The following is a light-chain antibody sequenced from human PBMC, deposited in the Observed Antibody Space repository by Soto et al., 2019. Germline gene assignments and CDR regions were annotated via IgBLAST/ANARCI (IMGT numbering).Light chain of an antibody. V-gene: IGKV1-5*01. Sequence: DLQMTQSPSTLSASVGDRVTSTCRASQSISSWLAWYQQQPGKAPKLLLHEASRLESGVPSRFSGSESGTEFTLTISGLHPEEFATDYYQQYTNFPLTFGGGTRV. CDR2: EAS. J-gene: IGKJ4*01. CDR1: QSISSW. CDR3: QQYTNFPLT.